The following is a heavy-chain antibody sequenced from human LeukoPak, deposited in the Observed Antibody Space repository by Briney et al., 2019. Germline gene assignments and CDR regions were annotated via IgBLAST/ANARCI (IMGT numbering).Heavy chain of an antibody. CDR3: ARHRWGDGFCEY. D-gene: IGHD3/OR15-3a*01. V-gene: IGHV4-59*08. CDR2: IDNSGNT. J-gene: IGHJ4*02. CDR1: GASIRSYY. Sequence: SETLSLTCAVSGASIRSYYWSWIRQPPGKGLEWLGYIDNSGNTNYNPSLKSRVTIPVDTSKNQLSLKLPTVTATDAAVYYCARHRWGDGFCEYWGQGTLVTVSS.